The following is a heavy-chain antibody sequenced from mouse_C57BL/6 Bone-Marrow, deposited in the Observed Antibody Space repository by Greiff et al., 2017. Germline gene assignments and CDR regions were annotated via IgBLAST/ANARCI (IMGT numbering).Heavy chain of an antibody. D-gene: IGHD2-4*01. CDR1: GYTFTSYG. J-gene: IGHJ3*01. CDR2: IYPRSGNT. Sequence: VQLQQSGAELARPGASVKLSCKASGYTFTSYGISWVKQRTGQGLEWIGEIYPRSGNTYYNEKFKGKATLTADKSSSTAYMELRSLTSEDSAVYFCARGCDYDAWFAYWGQGTLVTVSA. V-gene: IGHV1-81*01. CDR3: ARGCDYDAWFAY.